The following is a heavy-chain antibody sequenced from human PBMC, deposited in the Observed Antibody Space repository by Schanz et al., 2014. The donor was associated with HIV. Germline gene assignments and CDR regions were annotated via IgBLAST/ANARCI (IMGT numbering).Heavy chain of an antibody. Sequence: QVQLVESGGGVVQPGRSLRLSCAASGFTFSSYGMHWVRQAPGKGLEWVTVISNDGSNKYYTDSVKGRFTISRDNSKNTLYLQMNGLRVDDTALYYCARGWGSYRRYFFDSWGQGTLVTVSP. CDR3: ARGWGSYRRYFFDS. CDR2: ISNDGSNK. V-gene: IGHV3-30*03. J-gene: IGHJ4*02. CDR1: GFTFSSYG. D-gene: IGHD3-16*02.